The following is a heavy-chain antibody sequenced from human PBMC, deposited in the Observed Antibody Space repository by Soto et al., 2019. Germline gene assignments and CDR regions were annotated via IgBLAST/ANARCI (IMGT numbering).Heavy chain of an antibody. V-gene: IGHV1-69*13. CDR2: IIPIFGTA. Sequence: ASVKGSCKASGGTFSSYAISWVRLAPGQGLEWMGGIIPIFGTANYAQKFQGRVTITADESTSTAYMELSSLRSEDTAVYYCARASLGYCSSTSCYAFDYWGQGTLVTVSS. CDR3: ARASLGYCSSTSCYAFDY. J-gene: IGHJ4*02. CDR1: GGTFSSYA. D-gene: IGHD2-2*01.